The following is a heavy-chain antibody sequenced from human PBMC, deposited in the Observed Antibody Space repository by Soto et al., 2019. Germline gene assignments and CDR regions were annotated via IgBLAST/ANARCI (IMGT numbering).Heavy chain of an antibody. Sequence: QVHLVQSGAEVKKPGASVKVSCKGSGYAFTTYGITWVRQAPGQGLEWMGWISAHSGNTNYAQKLQGRVTVTRDTSTSTAYMELRSLRSDGTAVYSCARGRYGAYWGQGALVTVSS. D-gene: IGHD3-10*01. V-gene: IGHV1-18*01. J-gene: IGHJ4*02. CDR1: GYAFTTYG. CDR2: ISAHSGNT. CDR3: ARGRYGAY.